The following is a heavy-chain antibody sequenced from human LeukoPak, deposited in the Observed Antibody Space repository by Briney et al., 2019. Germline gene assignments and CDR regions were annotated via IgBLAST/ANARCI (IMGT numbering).Heavy chain of an antibody. CDR1: GYTFTSYY. V-gene: IGHV1-46*01. CDR3: ARAPYSYEYYFDY. Sequence: ASVKVSCKASGYTFTSYYMHWVRQAPGQGLEWMGIINPSGGSTSYAQKFQGRVTMTRDMSTSTVYMELSCLRSEDTAVYYCARAPYSYEYYFDYWGQGTLVTVSS. CDR2: INPSGGST. J-gene: IGHJ4*02. D-gene: IGHD2-21*01.